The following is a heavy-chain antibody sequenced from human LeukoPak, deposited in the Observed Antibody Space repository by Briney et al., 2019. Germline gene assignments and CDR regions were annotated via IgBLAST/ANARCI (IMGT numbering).Heavy chain of an antibody. V-gene: IGHV4-59*01. CDR1: GGSISSYY. CDR3: ARAQGGGWLQSYPYYFDY. D-gene: IGHD5-24*01. J-gene: IGHJ4*02. Sequence: SETLSLTCTVSGGSISSYYWSWIRQPPGKGLEWIGYIYYSGRTNYNPSLTSRVAISVDTSKNQFSLKLSSVTAAATALYSCARAQGGGWLQSYPYYFDYWGQGTLVTVSS. CDR2: IYYSGRT.